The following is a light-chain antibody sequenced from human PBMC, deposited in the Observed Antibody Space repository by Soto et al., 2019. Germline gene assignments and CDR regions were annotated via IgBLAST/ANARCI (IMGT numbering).Light chain of an antibody. V-gene: IGKV3-15*01. CDR2: GAS. CDR3: QQYNNWPPGDT. CDR1: QSVSSN. Sequence: EIVMTQSPATLSVSPGERATLSCRASQSVSSNLAWYQQKPGQAPRLLIYGASTRATGIPARFSGSGSGTEFTLTISSLQSEDCAVYYCQQYNNWPPGDTFGQGTRLEIK. J-gene: IGKJ5*01.